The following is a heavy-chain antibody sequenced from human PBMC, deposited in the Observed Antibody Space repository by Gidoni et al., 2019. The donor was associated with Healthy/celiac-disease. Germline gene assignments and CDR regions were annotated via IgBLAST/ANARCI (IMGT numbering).Heavy chain of an antibody. V-gene: IGHV3-33*01. Sequence: QVQLVESGGGVVQPGRSLRLSCAASGFTFSSYGMHWVRQAPGKGLEWVAVIWYDGSNKYYADSVKGRFTISRDNSKNTLYLQMNSLRAEDTAVYYCARDGGEQWLVEYFDYWGQGTLVTVSS. CDR3: ARDGGEQWLVEYFDY. J-gene: IGHJ4*02. D-gene: IGHD6-19*01. CDR2: IWYDGSNK. CDR1: GFTFSSYG.